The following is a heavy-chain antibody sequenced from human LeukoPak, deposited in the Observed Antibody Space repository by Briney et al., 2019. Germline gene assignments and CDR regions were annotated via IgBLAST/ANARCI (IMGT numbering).Heavy chain of an antibody. CDR3: ANVYGDSLGVNAFDI. CDR1: GFTFSSYA. J-gene: IGHJ3*02. V-gene: IGHV3-30*04. Sequence: PGGSLRLSCAASGFTFSSYAMHWVRQALGKGLEWVAVVSYDGSNKYYADSVKGRFTISRDNSKNTLYLQMNSLRAEDTAVYYCANVYGDSLGVNAFDIWGPGTMVTVSS. D-gene: IGHD4-17*01. CDR2: VSYDGSNK.